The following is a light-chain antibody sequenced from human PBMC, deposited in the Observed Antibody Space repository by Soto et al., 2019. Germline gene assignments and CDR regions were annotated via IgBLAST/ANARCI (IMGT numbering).Light chain of an antibody. CDR1: QGISNN. Sequence: DIQMTQSPSSLSASVGDRVTITCRASQGISNNLAWFQQKPGKAPKSLIYAASSLQSAVSSKFSGSGSGTDFTFAITGPQTEDVPTYYYQPYNTYPPTFGPGTKVDIK. J-gene: IGKJ3*01. CDR3: QPYNTYPPT. CDR2: AAS. V-gene: IGKV1-16*02.